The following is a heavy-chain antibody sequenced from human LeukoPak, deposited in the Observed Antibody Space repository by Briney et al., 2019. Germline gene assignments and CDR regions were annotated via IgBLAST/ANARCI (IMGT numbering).Heavy chain of an antibody. D-gene: IGHD4-23*01. CDR1: GGTFSSYA. V-gene: IGHV1-69*04. CDR3: ARSTVVIDY. Sequence: GASVKVSCNASGGTFSSYAISWVRQAPGQGLEWMGRIIPILGIANYAQKFQGRVTITADKSTSTAYMELSSLRSEDTAVYYCARSTVVIDYWGQGTLVTVSS. CDR2: IIPILGIA. J-gene: IGHJ4*02.